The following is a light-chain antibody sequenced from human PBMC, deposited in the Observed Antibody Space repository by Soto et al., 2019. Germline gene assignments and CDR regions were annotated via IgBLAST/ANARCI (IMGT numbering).Light chain of an antibody. V-gene: IGLV1-40*01. CDR1: SSNIGAGFD. CDR3: QSYDGSLSDVL. Sequence: QSVLTQPPSVSGAPGQRVTISCTGSSSNIGAGFDVHWYQQLPGTAPKLLIYSNINRPSGVPDRCSGSKSGTSASLAITGLQAEDEADYYCQSYDGSLSDVLFGGGTKLTVL. J-gene: IGLJ2*01. CDR2: SNI.